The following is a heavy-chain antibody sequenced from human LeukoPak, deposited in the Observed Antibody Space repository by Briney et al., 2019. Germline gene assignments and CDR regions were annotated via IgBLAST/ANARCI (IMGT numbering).Heavy chain of an antibody. CDR3: ARRRYDASGYYPSRGRYFDY. Sequence: GGSLRLSCAASGFTFSSYVMHWVRQAPGKGLEWVAIISYDGSNEYYADSVKGRFTISRDNSKNTLYLQMNSLRAADTAVYYCARRRYDASGYYPSRGRYFDYWGQGTLVTVSS. J-gene: IGHJ4*02. D-gene: IGHD3-22*01. V-gene: IGHV3-30*04. CDR1: GFTFSSYV. CDR2: ISYDGSNE.